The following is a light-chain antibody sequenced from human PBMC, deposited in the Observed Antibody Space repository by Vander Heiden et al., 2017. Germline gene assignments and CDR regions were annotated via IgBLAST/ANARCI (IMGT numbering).Light chain of an antibody. V-gene: IGKV3-20*01. CDR3: QQYSDSLRT. CDR1: QSISSTY. Sequence: ELVLTQSPGTLSLSPGERATLSCRASQSISSTYLAWYQQKPGQAPRLLIYGASSRATGIPDRFSGSGSGTDFTLTISRLEPDDFAVFYCQQYSDSLRTFGQGTKVEIK. CDR2: GAS. J-gene: IGKJ1*01.